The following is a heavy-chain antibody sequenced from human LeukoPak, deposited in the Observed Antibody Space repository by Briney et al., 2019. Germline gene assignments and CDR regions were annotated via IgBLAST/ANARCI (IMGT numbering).Heavy chain of an antibody. D-gene: IGHD5-18*01. CDR2: INYSWHT. CDR1: GGSISGSSYH. J-gene: IGHJ4*02. V-gene: IGHV4-39*01. Sequence: SETLSLTCTASGGSISGSSYHWGWIRQPPGKGLEWIGSINYSWHTYYNPSLESRVTISVDSSKNQFSLKVTSVTAADTALYYCAPTYSYTRGGYDYWGPGTLVTVSS. CDR3: APTYSYTRGGYDY.